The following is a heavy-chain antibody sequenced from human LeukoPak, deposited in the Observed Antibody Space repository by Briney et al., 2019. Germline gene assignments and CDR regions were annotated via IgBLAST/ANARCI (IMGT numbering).Heavy chain of an antibody. J-gene: IGHJ4*02. D-gene: IGHD2-8*01. CDR3: AKDGQSFNSMYDYFDS. CDR2: IGGGDT. V-gene: IGHV3-23*01. Sequence: GGSLRLSCSASGFTFRNFAISWVRKAPGKGLEWVSSIGGGDTHYADSVKGRFTISRDDSRSTVDLQMSSLRAEDTAVYYCAKDGQSFNSMYDYFDSWGQGTLVTVSS. CDR1: GFTFRNFA.